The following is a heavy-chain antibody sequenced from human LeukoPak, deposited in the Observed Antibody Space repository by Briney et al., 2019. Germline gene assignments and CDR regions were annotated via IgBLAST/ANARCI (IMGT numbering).Heavy chain of an antibody. CDR1: GGSISSGGYS. D-gene: IGHD3-10*01. CDR2: LYHSGST. V-gene: IGHV4-30-2*01. J-gene: IGHJ4*02. CDR3: ARGGSWFGELSY. Sequence: SETLSLTCAVSGGSISSGGYSWSWIRQPPGKGLEWNGYLYHSGSTYYNPSLKSRVTISVNRSKNQFSLKLSSVTAADTAVYYCARGGSWFGELSYWGQGTLVSVSS.